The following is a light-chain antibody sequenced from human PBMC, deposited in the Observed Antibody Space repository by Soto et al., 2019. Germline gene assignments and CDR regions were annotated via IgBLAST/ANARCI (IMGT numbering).Light chain of an antibody. CDR1: RDINIP. CDR3: QQYNNFSWT. Sequence: DIQMTQSPSTLSASVGDRVTITCRASRDINIPLAWYQQNPGKAPKFLISRASILESGVPSRFSGSGSGTEFTLTISSLQPDDFATYYCQQYNNFSWTFGQGTKVEIK. CDR2: RAS. J-gene: IGKJ1*01. V-gene: IGKV1-5*03.